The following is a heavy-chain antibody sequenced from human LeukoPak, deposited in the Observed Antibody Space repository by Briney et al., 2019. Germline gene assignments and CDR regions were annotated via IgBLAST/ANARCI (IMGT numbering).Heavy chain of an antibody. CDR1: GGSFSGYY. Sequence: SETLSLTCAVYGGSFSGYYWSWIRQPPGKGLEWIGEINHSGSTNYNPSLKSRVTISVDTSKNQFSLKLSSVTAADTAVYYCARVTLVRGVIFPYYYYYMDVWGKGTTVTISS. J-gene: IGHJ6*03. CDR2: INHSGST. CDR3: ARVTLVRGVIFPYYYYYMDV. D-gene: IGHD3-10*01. V-gene: IGHV4-34*01.